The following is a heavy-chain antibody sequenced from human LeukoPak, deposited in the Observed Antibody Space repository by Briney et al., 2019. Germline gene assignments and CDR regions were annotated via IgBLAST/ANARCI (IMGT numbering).Heavy chain of an antibody. CDR2: INPNSGGT. J-gene: IGHJ4*02. V-gene: IGHV1-2*02. CDR3: ARDYDFDY. CDR1: GYTFTGYY. D-gene: IGHD4-17*01. Sequence: ASVKVSCKASGYTFTGYYMHWVRQAPGQGLEWMGWINPNSGGTNYAQKFQGRVTMTEDTSIDTAYMELSSLRSEDTAVYYCARDYDFDYWGQGTLVTASS.